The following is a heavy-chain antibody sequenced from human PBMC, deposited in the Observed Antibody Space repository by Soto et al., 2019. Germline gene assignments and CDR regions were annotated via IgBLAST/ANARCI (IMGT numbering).Heavy chain of an antibody. CDR3: VASLAASGLNWLDP. J-gene: IGHJ5*02. V-gene: IGHV4-4*07. D-gene: IGHD6-13*01. CDR2: IFANGHT. CDR1: GGSISETY. Sequence: PSETLSLTCIASGGSISETYWNWVRQPPGKGLEWIGLIFANGHTDYNPSLKSRVTMSVDASKNQFSLRLTSMTAADTAVYYCVASLAASGLNWLDPWGRGTRGTVS.